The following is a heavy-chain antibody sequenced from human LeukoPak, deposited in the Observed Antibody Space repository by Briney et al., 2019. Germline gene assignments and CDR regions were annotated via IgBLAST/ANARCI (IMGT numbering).Heavy chain of an antibody. Sequence: SQTLSLTCTVSGGSISSGSYYWSWIRQPAGKGLEWIGRIYTSGSTNYNPSLKSRVTISVDTSKNQFSLKLSSVTAADTAVYYCAGDSLYYYDSSGVTNWGQGTLVTVSS. CDR2: IYTSGST. D-gene: IGHD3-22*01. CDR1: GGSISSGSYY. J-gene: IGHJ4*02. V-gene: IGHV4-61*02. CDR3: AGDSLYYYDSSGVTN.